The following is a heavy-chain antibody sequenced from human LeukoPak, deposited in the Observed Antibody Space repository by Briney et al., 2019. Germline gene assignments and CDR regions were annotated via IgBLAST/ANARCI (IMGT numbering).Heavy chain of an antibody. CDR1: GYTFTGYY. Sequence: ASVKVSCKASGYTFTGYYMHWVRQAPGQGLEWMGWISAYNGNTNYAQKLQGRVTMTTDTSTSTAYMELRSLRSDDTAVYYCARADYGDYTDYFDYWGQGTLVTVSS. CDR2: ISAYNGNT. D-gene: IGHD4-17*01. CDR3: ARADYGDYTDYFDY. V-gene: IGHV1-18*04. J-gene: IGHJ4*02.